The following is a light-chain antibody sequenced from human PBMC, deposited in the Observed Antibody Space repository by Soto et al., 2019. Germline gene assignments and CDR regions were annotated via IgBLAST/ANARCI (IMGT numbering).Light chain of an antibody. CDR1: QTINRW. CDR2: KAS. CDR3: QQYNSYPYT. Sequence: DIQMTQSPSTLSASVGDRVTITCRASQTINRWLAWYQQKPGKAPTLLIYKASSLRSGVPSRFSGCGSGTEFSLTISSLQPDDFATYYCQQYNSYPYTFGQGTKLEIK. V-gene: IGKV1-5*03. J-gene: IGKJ2*01.